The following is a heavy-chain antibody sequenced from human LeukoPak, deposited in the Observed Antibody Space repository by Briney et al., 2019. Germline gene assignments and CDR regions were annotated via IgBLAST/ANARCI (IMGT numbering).Heavy chain of an antibody. V-gene: IGHV3-7*01. Sequence: QPGGSLRLSCAASGFTFSSYWMSWVRQAPGKGLEWVANIKQDGSEKYYVDSVKGRFTISRDNAKNSLYLQMNSLRAEDTAVYYCARVTECGGDCYSLGDFYYYYYMDVWGKGTTVTVSS. CDR3: ARVTECGGDCYSLGDFYYYYYMDV. CDR2: IKQDGSEK. CDR1: GFTFSSYW. J-gene: IGHJ6*03. D-gene: IGHD2-21*02.